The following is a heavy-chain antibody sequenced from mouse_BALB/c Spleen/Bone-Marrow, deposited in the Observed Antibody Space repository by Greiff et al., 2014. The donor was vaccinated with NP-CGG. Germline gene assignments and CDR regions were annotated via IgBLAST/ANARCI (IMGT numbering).Heavy chain of an antibody. Sequence: QVQLQQSGAELVKPGASVKMSCKASGYTFTSYWMHWVKQRPGQGLEWIGVIDPSDSYTSYNQKFKGKATLTVDTSSSTAYMQLSSLTSEDSAVYYCTRWGITVVAYYAMDYWGQGTSVTVSS. D-gene: IGHD1-1*01. CDR3: TRWGITVVAYYAMDY. V-gene: IGHV1S127*01. J-gene: IGHJ4*01. CDR1: GYTFTSYW. CDR2: IDPSDSYT.